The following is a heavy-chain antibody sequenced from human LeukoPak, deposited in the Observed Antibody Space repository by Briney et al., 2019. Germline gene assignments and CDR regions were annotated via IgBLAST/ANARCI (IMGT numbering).Heavy chain of an antibody. CDR2: IYYSGST. Sequence: PSETLSLTCSVSGGSISSYYWSWIRKPPGKGLEWIGYIYYSGSTNYNPSLKSRVTISVDTSKNQFSLKLSSVTAADTAVYYCAREDGGNPSGWGQGTLVTVSS. CDR1: GGSISSYY. V-gene: IGHV4-59*01. CDR3: AREDGGNPSG. D-gene: IGHD4-23*01. J-gene: IGHJ4*02.